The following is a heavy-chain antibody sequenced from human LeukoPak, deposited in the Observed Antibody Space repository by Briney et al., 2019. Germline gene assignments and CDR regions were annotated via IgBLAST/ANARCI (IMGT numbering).Heavy chain of an antibody. Sequence: SVKVSCKASGGTFSSYAISWVRQAPGQGLEWMGGIIPIFGTANYAQKFQGRVTITADKSTSTAYMELSSLRSEDTAVYYCATKGAVHDGFDIWGQGTMVTVSS. J-gene: IGHJ3*02. CDR2: IIPIFGTA. CDR3: ATKGAVHDGFDI. D-gene: IGHD1-1*01. V-gene: IGHV1-69*06. CDR1: GGTFSSYA.